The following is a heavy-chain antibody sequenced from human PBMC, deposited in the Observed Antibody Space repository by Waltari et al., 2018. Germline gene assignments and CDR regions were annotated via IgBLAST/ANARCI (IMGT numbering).Heavy chain of an antibody. J-gene: IGHJ4*02. D-gene: IGHD2-2*01. CDR3: ARVSHRSCSSTSCFAFDY. Sequence: QVQLQESGPGLVKPSQTLSLTCTVSGGSISSGGYYWSWIRQHPGKGLEWIGYIYYRRSTYSNPSLKSLVTIAVDTSKNQFSLKLSSVTAADTAVYYCARVSHRSCSSTSCFAFDYWGQGTLVTVSS. CDR2: IYYRRST. CDR1: GGSISSGGYY. V-gene: IGHV4-31*01.